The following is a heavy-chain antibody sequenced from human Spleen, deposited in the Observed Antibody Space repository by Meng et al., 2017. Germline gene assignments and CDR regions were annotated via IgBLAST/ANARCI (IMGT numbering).Heavy chain of an antibody. V-gene: IGHV4-34*01. CDR3: ARGPTTMAHDFDY. J-gene: IGHJ4*02. Sequence: QVPLQRWGAGLLKPSETLSLTCVVSGGSFSDYYWSWIRQPPGKGLEWSGEINHSGSTNYNPSLESRATISVDTSQNNLSLKLSSVTAADSAVYYCARGPTTMAHDFDYWGQGTLVTVSS. CDR1: GGSFSDYY. D-gene: IGHD4-11*01. CDR2: INHSGST.